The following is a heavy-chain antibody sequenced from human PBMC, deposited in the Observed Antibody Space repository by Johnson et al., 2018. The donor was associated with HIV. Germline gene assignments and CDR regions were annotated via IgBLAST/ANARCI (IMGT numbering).Heavy chain of an antibody. CDR3: AKGWGRGTFSTDDSFDI. D-gene: IGHD1-26*01. J-gene: IGHJ3*02. V-gene: IGHV3-11*04. Sequence: QVQLVESGGGLVKPGGSLRLSCAASGFTFSDYYMSWIRQAPGKGLEWVSYISSSGSTIYYADSVKRRFTISRDNAKNSQYLQMNSLRAEDTAVYYCAKGWGRGTFSTDDSFDIWGQGTMVTVSS. CDR1: GFTFSDYY. CDR2: ISSSGSTI.